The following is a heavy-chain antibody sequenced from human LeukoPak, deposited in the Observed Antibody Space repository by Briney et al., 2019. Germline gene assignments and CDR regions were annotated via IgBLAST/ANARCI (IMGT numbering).Heavy chain of an antibody. J-gene: IGHJ6*02. V-gene: IGHV6-1*01. Sequence: PSQTLSLTCAISGDSVSCNSASWNWIRQSPSRGLEWLGKTLYRSKWYNDYAVSVKSRITINPDTSKNQFSLQLNSVTPEDPAVYYCARSHYYGMDVWGQGTTVTVAS. CDR1: GDSVSCNSAS. CDR3: ARSHYYGMDV. CDR2: TLYRSKWYN.